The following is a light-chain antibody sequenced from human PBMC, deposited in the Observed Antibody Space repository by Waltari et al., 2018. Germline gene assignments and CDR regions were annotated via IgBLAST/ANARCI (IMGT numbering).Light chain of an antibody. V-gene: IGKV3-20*01. J-gene: IGKJ1*01. CDR1: QSVSRA. CDR2: GAS. Sequence: EIVLTQSPGTLSLSPGERVTLSCRASQSVSRALAWYQQKPGQAPRLLIYGASNRATGIPDRFSGSGSGTDFSLTIRRLEPEDFAVYYCQHYVRLLVTFGQGTKVEIK. CDR3: QHYVRLLVT.